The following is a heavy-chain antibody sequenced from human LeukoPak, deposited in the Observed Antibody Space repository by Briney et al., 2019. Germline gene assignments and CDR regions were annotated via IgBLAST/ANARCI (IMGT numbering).Heavy chain of an antibody. V-gene: IGHV4-30-2*01. CDR1: GGSISSGGYY. J-gene: IGHJ4*02. Sequence: SETLSLTCTVSGGSISSGGYYWSWIRQPPGKGLEWIGYIYHSGSTYYNPSLKSRVTISVDRSKNQFSLKLSSVTAADTAVYYCARDHGSVPFDYWGQGTLVTVSS. CDR2: IYHSGST. D-gene: IGHD3-10*01. CDR3: ARDHGSVPFDY.